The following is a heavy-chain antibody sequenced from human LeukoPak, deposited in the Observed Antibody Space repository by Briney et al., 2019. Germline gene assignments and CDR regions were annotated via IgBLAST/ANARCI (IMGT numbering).Heavy chain of an antibody. Sequence: GGSLRLSCAASGFSFSSYSMNWVRQAPGKGLEWVSYISSSSSTIYYADSVKGRFTISRDNAKNSLYLQMNSLRAEDTAVYYCAIFVPGYSSGWPDYWGQGTLVTVSS. CDR3: AIFVPGYSSGWPDY. CDR2: ISSSSSTI. CDR1: GFSFSSYS. J-gene: IGHJ4*02. V-gene: IGHV3-48*04. D-gene: IGHD6-19*01.